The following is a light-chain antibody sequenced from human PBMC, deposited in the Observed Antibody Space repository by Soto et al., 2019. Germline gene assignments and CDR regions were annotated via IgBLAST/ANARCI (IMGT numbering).Light chain of an antibody. CDR2: ANS. CDR3: QSFYRSLTAWV. CDR1: SSNIVAGYD. J-gene: IGLJ3*02. V-gene: IGLV1-40*01. Sequence: QSVLTQPPSVSGAPGQRVTISCTGSSSNIVAGYDVHWYQQLPGAAPTLLISANSDRPSGVPDRFSGSKSGTSASLAITGLQNEDEADYYCQSFYRSLTAWVFGGGTKVTVL.